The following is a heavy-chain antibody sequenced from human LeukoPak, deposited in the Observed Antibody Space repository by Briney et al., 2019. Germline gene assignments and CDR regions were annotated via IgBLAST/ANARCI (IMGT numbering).Heavy chain of an antibody. D-gene: IGHD3-10*01. CDR1: GYTFTSYD. CDR3: PRGGTAYYYGSASSYFDD. Sequence: ASVKVSCKASGYTFTSYDINWVRQATGQGLEWMGWMNPNSGNTGYARKFQGRVTMTRNTSISTAYMELSSLRSEDTAVFYCPRGGTAYYYGSASSYFDDWGQGTLVTVSS. V-gene: IGHV1-8*01. CDR2: MNPNSGNT. J-gene: IGHJ4*02.